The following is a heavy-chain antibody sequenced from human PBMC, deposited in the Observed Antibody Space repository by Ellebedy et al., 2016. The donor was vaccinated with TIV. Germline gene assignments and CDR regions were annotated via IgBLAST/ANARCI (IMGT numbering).Heavy chain of an antibody. CDR1: GGSISSSNW. D-gene: IGHD4-17*01. CDR3: ARDDYGDPFDY. V-gene: IGHV4-4*02. CDR2: IYHSGST. J-gene: IGHJ4*02. Sequence: SETLSLXCAVSGGSISSSNWWSWVRQPPGKGLEWIGEIYHSGSTNYNPSLKSRVTISVDTSENQFSLKLSSVTAADTAVYYCARDDYGDPFDYWGQGTLVTVSS.